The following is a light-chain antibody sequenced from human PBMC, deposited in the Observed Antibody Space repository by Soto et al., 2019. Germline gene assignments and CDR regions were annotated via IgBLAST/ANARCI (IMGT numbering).Light chain of an antibody. CDR3: QKYNSVLLT. J-gene: IGKJ4*01. CDR1: QGIGNY. V-gene: IGKV1-27*01. Sequence: DIQMTQSPSSLSASVGDRVTITCRASQGIGNYLAWYQQKPGKVPKLLIYAASTLQSGVPSRFSGSGFGTDFTLTISSLQPEDVATYYCQKYNSVLLTFGGGTKVEIK. CDR2: AAS.